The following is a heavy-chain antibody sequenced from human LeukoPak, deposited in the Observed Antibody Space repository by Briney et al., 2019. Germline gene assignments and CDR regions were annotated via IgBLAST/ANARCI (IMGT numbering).Heavy chain of an antibody. Sequence: GGSLRLSCAASGFTFSNYAMSWVRQAPGKGLEWVSSISNSGGSTYHADSVKGRFTISRDNSRNTLYLQMSSLRAEDTAVYYCAKYHGGTYSSGPVFFDYWGQGTLVTVSS. CDR2: ISNSGGST. CDR1: GFTFSNYA. CDR3: AKYHGGTYSSGPVFFDY. V-gene: IGHV3-23*01. J-gene: IGHJ4*02. D-gene: IGHD6-19*01.